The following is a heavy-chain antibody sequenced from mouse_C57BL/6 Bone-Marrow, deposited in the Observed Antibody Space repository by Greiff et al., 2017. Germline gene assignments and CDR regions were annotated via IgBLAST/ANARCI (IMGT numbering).Heavy chain of an antibody. CDR1: GYTFTSYG. CDR2: IYPRSGNT. V-gene: IGHV1-81*01. D-gene: IGHD2-2*01. Sequence: QVQLQQSGAELARPGASVKLSCKASGYTFTSYGISWVKQRTGQGLEWIGEIYPRSGNTYYNEKFKGKATLTADKSSSTAYMELRSLTSEDSAVYFCAREGMVRGFAYWGQGTLVTVSA. CDR3: AREGMVRGFAY. J-gene: IGHJ3*01.